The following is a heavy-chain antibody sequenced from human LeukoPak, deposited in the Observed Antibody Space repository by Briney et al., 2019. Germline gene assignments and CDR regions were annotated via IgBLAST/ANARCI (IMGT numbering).Heavy chain of an antibody. CDR1: GGSFSGYY. Sequence: SETLSLTCAVYGGSFSGYYWSWIRQPPGRGLEWIGEINHSGSTNYNPSLKSRVTKSVDTSKNQFSLKVSSVTAADTAVYYCASVPTTVTKPPALRYWGQGTLVAVSS. V-gene: IGHV4-34*01. D-gene: IGHD4-17*01. CDR3: ASVPTTVTKPPALRY. J-gene: IGHJ4*02. CDR2: INHSGST.